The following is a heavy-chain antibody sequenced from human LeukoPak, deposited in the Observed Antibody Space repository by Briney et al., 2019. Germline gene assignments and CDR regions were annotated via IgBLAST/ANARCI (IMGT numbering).Heavy chain of an antibody. J-gene: IGHJ6*03. D-gene: IGHD1/OR15-1a*01. CDR1: GFTFSSYG. Sequence: PGGSLRLSCAASGFTFSSYGMHWVRQAPGKGLEWVAFIRYDGSNKYYADSVKGRFTISRDNSKNTLYLQMNSLRAEDTAVYYCAKVRRNNTYYYYYYMDVWGKGTTVTISS. V-gene: IGHV3-30*02. CDR3: AKVRRNNTYYYYYYMDV. CDR2: IRYDGSNK.